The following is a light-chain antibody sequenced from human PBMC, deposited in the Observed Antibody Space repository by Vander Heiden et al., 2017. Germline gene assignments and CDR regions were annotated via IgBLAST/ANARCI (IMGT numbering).Light chain of an antibody. CDR3: AGWDDSLSGWV. CDR1: SSNLGSNT. Sequence: QSVMTQPPSASGTTGQTVTISCSGSSSNLGSNTVKWYQQFPGTAPKLLVYSNDQRPSGVPDRFSGSKSGTSASLAIRGLQSEDEATYYCAGWDDSLSGWVFGGGTKLTVL. V-gene: IGLV1-44*01. J-gene: IGLJ3*02. CDR2: SND.